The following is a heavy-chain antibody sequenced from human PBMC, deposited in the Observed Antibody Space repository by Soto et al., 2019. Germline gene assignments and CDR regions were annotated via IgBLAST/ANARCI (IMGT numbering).Heavy chain of an antibody. V-gene: IGHV4-30-4*01. CDR1: GGSINSGDYF. CDR3: ARARFGDYEPYYYYGLDV. Sequence: QVHLQESGPGLVKPSQTLSLTCTVSGGSINSGDYFWTWIRQPSGKGLEWIGFIYYSGTTSYNPSLNRRLTISLDTSKNQFSLNLSSVTAADTAVYFCARARFGDYEPYYYYGLDVWGQGTTVAVSS. D-gene: IGHD4-17*01. J-gene: IGHJ6*02. CDR2: IYYSGTT.